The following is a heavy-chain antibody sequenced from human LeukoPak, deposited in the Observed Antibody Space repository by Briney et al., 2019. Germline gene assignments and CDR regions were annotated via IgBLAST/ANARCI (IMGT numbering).Heavy chain of an antibody. CDR2: INPNSGGT. CDR3: ARLYDSSGYYWDY. Sequence: ASVKVSCKASGYTFTGYYMHWVRQAPGQGLEWMGWINPNSGGTNYAQKFQGRVTMTRDTSISTAYMELSRLRSDDTAVYYCARLYDSSGYYWDYWGQGTLVTVSS. J-gene: IGHJ4*02. CDR1: GYTFTGYY. D-gene: IGHD3-22*01. V-gene: IGHV1-2*02.